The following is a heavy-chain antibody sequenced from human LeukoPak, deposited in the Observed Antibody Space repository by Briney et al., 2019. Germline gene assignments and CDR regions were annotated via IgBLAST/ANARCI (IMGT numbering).Heavy chain of an antibody. CDR3: ASYNGDSSSWGFDP. CDR2: VNTNTGNP. CDR1: GYTFTSYA. V-gene: IGHV7-4-1*02. Sequence: GASVKVSCKASGYTFTSYAMNWVRQAPGQGLEWMGWVNTNTGNPTYAQGFTGRFVFSLDTSVSTAYLQISSLKAEDTAVYYCASYNGDSSSWGFDPWGQGTLVTVSS. J-gene: IGHJ5*02. D-gene: IGHD6-13*01.